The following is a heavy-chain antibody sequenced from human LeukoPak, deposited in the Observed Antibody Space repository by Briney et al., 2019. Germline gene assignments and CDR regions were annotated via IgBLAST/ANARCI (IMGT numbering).Heavy chain of an antibody. D-gene: IGHD6-19*01. V-gene: IGHV3-21*01. CDR3: ARDPLTAVAGPPFDY. CDR1: GFTFSSYS. J-gene: IGHJ4*02. CDR2: ISSSSSYI. Sequence: PGGSLRLSCAASGFTFSSYSMNWVRQAPGKGLEWVSSISSSSSYIYYADSVKGRFTISRDNAKNSLYLQMNSLRAEDTAVYYCARDPLTAVAGPPFDYWGQGTLVTVSS.